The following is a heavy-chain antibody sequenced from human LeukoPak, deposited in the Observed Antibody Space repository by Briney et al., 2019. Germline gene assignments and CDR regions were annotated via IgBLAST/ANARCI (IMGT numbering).Heavy chain of an antibody. Sequence: AVKVSCKASGGTFSSYAISWVRQAPGQGLEWMGGIIPIFGTTNYAQKFQDRVTITAEKSTSTAYMEFSSLRSEDTAVYYCARVVGLTGYSSCWYSGYYYYMDVWGKGTTVTVSS. D-gene: IGHD6-13*01. V-gene: IGHV1-69*06. CDR3: ARVVGLTGYSSCWYSGYYYYMDV. J-gene: IGHJ6*03. CDR2: IIPIFGTT. CDR1: GGTFSSYA.